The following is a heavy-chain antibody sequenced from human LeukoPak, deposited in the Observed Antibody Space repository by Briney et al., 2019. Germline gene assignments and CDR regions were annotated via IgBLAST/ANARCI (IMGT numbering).Heavy chain of an antibody. CDR3: ARGSGGSND. J-gene: IGHJ4*02. Sequence: PSETLSLTCTVSGGSISSSSYYWGWIRQPPGKGLEWIGSIYHSGSIYYNPSLKSRVTISVDTSKNQFSLKLSSVTAADTAVYYCARGSGGSNDWGQGTLVTVSS. CDR2: IYHSGSI. D-gene: IGHD1-26*01. V-gene: IGHV4-39*07. CDR1: GGSISSSSYY.